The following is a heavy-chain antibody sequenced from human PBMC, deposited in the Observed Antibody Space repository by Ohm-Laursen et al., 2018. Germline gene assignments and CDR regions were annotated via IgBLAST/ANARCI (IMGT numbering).Heavy chain of an antibody. Sequence: SLRLSYSASGFTFRDRYMSWIRQAPGQGLEWVSYISNGGKTIFYADSVKGRFTISRDNSKNTLYLQMNSLRAEDTAVYYCAKDWEQNRHGSSADYWGQGTLVTVSS. D-gene: IGHD1-26*01. CDR2: ISNGGKTI. V-gene: IGHV3-11*01. J-gene: IGHJ4*02. CDR1: GFTFRDRY. CDR3: AKDWEQNRHGSSADY.